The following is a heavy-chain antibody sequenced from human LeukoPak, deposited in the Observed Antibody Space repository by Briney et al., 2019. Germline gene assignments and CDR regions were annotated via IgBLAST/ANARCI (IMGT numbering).Heavy chain of an antibody. J-gene: IGHJ4*02. Sequence: ASVKVSCKASGGTFNSYAITWVRQAPGQGLEWMGGIIPLFNTANYAQKFQGRVTITADESTTTAYMELSSLRSEDTAVYYCARGRKLWFYFDSWGQGTLVTVSS. V-gene: IGHV1-69*01. CDR3: ARGRKLWFYFDS. CDR2: IIPLFNTA. CDR1: GGTFNSYA. D-gene: IGHD5-18*01.